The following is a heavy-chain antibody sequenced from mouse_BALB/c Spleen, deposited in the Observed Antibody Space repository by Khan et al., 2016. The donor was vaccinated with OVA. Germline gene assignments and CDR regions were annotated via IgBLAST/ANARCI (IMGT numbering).Heavy chain of an antibody. CDR2: IYPGNTDN. CDR1: GYTFTSYW. V-gene: IGHV1-5*01. CDR3: TRRNWDVAWFAY. Sequence: VQLQQSGTVLARPGASVKMSCKASGYTFTSYWMHWVKQRPGQGLEWIGDIYPGNTDNNYKQQFKGKAKLTAATSTSTAYMELSSLTNEDSAVYYCTRRNWDVAWFAYWGQGTLVTVSA. J-gene: IGHJ3*01. D-gene: IGHD4-1*01.